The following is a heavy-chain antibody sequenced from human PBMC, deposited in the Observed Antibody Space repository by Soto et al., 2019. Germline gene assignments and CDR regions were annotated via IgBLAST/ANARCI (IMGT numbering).Heavy chain of an antibody. CDR3: ARKGYCSGGSCYRNNWFDP. Sequence: SETLSLTCAVYGGSFSGYYWSWIRQPPGKGLEWIGEINHSGSTNYKPSLKSRVTISVDTSKNQFSLKLSSVTAADTAVYYCARKGYCSGGSCYRNNWFDPWGQGTLVTVSS. CDR1: GGSFSGYY. CDR2: INHSGST. J-gene: IGHJ5*02. V-gene: IGHV4-34*01. D-gene: IGHD2-15*01.